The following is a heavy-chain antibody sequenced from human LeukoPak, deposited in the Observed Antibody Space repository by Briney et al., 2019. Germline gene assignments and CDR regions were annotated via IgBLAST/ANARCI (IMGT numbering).Heavy chain of an antibody. Sequence: ASVKVSCKASGCTFTGYYMHWVRQAPGQGLEWMGRINPNSGGTNYAQKFQGRVTMTRDTSISTAYMELSRLRSDDTAVYYCARADLYYYDSSGYNWGQGTLVTVSS. CDR2: INPNSGGT. V-gene: IGHV1-2*06. D-gene: IGHD3-22*01. CDR1: GCTFTGYY. J-gene: IGHJ4*02. CDR3: ARADLYYYDSSGYN.